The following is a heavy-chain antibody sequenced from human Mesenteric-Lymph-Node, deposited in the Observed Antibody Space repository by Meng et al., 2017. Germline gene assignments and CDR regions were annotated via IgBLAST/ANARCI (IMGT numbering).Heavy chain of an antibody. V-gene: IGHV3-74*01. CDR2: VNNDGTNA. CDR1: GFTFSSYW. J-gene: IGHJ4*02. CDR3: ARGLRGPDY. Sequence: QVVGVGGGLVHWGGSLRLSCVGSGFTFSSYWMHWVRQAPGKGLVWVSRVNNDGTNAVYADSVGGRFTISRDNAENTLYLQMNSLRAEDTAVYFCARGLRGPDYWGQGTLVTVSS. D-gene: IGHD2-21*01.